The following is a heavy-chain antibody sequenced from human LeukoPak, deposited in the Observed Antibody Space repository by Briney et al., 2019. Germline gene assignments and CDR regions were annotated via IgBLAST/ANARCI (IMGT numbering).Heavy chain of an antibody. CDR3: ARGVVAAAGRYYFNY. D-gene: IGHD6-13*01. CDR1: GFTFSSYS. CDR2: ISSSNVFI. V-gene: IGHV3-21*01. Sequence: PGGSLRLSCAASGFTFSSYSMNWVRQAPGKGLEWVSSISSSNVFIYYADSMKGRFTISRDNAKNSLHLQMDSLRAEDTAVCYCARGVVAAAGRYYFNYWGQGTLVTVSS. J-gene: IGHJ4*02.